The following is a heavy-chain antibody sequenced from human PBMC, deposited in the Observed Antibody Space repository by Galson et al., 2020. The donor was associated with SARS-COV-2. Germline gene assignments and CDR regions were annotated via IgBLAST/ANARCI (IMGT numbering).Heavy chain of an antibody. Sequence: SVKVSCKASGGTFSSYAISWVRQAPGQGLELMGGIIPIFGTANYAQKFQGRVTITADESTSTAYMELSSLRSEDTAVYYCARDHISYDIVTGYYHYYYGMDVWGQGTTVTVSS. D-gene: IGHD3-9*01. V-gene: IGHV1-69*13. CDR1: GGTFSSYA. J-gene: IGHJ6*02. CDR2: IIPIFGTA. CDR3: ARDHISYDIVTGYYHYYYGMDV.